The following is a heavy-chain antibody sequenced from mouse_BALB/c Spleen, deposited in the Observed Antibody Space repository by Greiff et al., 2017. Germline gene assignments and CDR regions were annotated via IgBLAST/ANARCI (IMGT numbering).Heavy chain of an antibody. D-gene: IGHD1-1*01. CDR3: ARGRSFDY. CDR2: IYPSDSYT. V-gene: IGHV1-69*02. Sequence: QVQLQQPGAELVRPGASVKLSCKASGYTFTSYWINWVKQRPGQGLEWIGNIYPSDSYTNYNQKFKDKATLTVDESSSTAYMQLSSLTSEDSAVYYCARGRSFDYWGQGTTLTVSS. J-gene: IGHJ2*01. CDR1: GYTFTSYW.